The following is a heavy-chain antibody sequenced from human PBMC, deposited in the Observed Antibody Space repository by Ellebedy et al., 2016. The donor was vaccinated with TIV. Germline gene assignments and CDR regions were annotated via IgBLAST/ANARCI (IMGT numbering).Heavy chain of an antibody. V-gene: IGHV6-1*01. J-gene: IGHJ3*02. CDR1: GDSVSTNGVA. CDR2: TYYRSQWFS. CDR3: ARGRASAFDI. Sequence: SQTLSLTCVISGDSVSTNGVAWNWIRLSSSRGLEWLGRTYYRSQWFSESAVSAKGRVTINPDASKNQFSLQLDSVSPEDTALYYCARGRASAFDIWGQGTMVTVSS.